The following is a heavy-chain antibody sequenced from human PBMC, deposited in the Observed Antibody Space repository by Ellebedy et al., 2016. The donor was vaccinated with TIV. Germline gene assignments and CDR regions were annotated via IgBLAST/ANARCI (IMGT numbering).Heavy chain of an antibody. CDR2: ISWNSGSI. J-gene: IGHJ4*02. Sequence: SLKISXAASGFTFDDYAMHWVRQAPGKGLEWVSGISWNSGSIGYADSVKGRFTISRDNAKNSLYLQMNSLRAEDTAVYYCAKFPSVLLWFGYFDYWGQGTLVTVSS. D-gene: IGHD3-10*01. V-gene: IGHV3-9*01. CDR3: AKFPSVLLWFGYFDY. CDR1: GFTFDDYA.